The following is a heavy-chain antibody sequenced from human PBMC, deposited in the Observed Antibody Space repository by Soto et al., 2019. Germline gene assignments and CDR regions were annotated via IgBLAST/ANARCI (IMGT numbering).Heavy chain of an antibody. D-gene: IGHD3-10*01. J-gene: IGHJ5*02. V-gene: IGHV4-59*08. CDR2: IYYSGST. Sequence: SETLSLTCTVSGGSISSYYWSWIRQPPGKGLEWIGYIYYSGSTNYNPSLKSRVTISVDTSKNQFSLKLSSVTAADTAVYYCARQGVTMVRGVIGLDPWGQGTLVTVSS. CDR3: ARQGVTMVRGVIGLDP. CDR1: GGSISSYY.